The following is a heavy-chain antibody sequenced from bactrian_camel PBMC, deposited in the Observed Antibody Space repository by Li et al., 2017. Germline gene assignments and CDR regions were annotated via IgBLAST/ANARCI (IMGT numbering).Heavy chain of an antibody. Sequence: QLVESGGGSVQAGGSLVLSCTGSGFYYTYWCMGWFRQTPAGNEREGVAAMCNDGVTTYACSVKGRFTISRDNAQNTVYLLMNSLKPEDTAVYYCVKPNPDARGGFDHWGQGTQVTVS. V-gene: IGHV3S53*01. J-gene: IGHJ4*01. CDR1: GFYYTYWC. CDR2: MCNDGVT. D-gene: IGHD1*01. CDR3: VKPNPDARGGFDH.